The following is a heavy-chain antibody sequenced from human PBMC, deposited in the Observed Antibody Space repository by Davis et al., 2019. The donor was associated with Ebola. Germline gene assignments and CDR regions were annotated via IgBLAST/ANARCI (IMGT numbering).Heavy chain of an antibody. V-gene: IGHV5-51*01. CDR3: ARLFDANSIIWRYIDY. J-gene: IGHJ4*02. CDR2: IYPDDSET. CDR1: GYSFANYW. Sequence: KVSCKGSGYSFANYWIAWVRQTPGKGLEWMGIIYPDDSETRYSPSFQGQVTISVDKSINTAYLQWSSLKASDSDMYYCARLFDANSIIWRYIDYWGQGTLVTVS. D-gene: IGHD3-9*01.